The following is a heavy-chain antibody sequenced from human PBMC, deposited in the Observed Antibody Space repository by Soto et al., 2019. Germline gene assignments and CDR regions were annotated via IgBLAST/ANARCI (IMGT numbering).Heavy chain of an antibody. J-gene: IGHJ4*02. CDR3: ARDQDTCGKEVFDS. Sequence: EVQLVESGGGLVQPGGSLRLSCVVSGFTLSSRWMHWVRQTPGKGLVWVSRIQPDGSTTNYADAVKGRFTISRDNAKNPVYLHMNSLRPEDTAMYYCARDQDTCGKEVFDSWGQGTLVTVSS. D-gene: IGHD1-26*01. CDR1: GFTLSSRW. CDR2: IQPDGSTT. V-gene: IGHV3-74*01.